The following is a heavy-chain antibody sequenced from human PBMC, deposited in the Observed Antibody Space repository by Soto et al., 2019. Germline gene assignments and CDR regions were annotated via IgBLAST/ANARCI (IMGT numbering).Heavy chain of an antibody. D-gene: IGHD6-19*01. V-gene: IGHV1-18*04. CDR1: GYTFHSYG. CDR2: ISGYNGNT. CDR3: AREISGGWANWFDP. Sequence: QVQLVQSGAEVKKPGASVKVSCKASGYTFHSYGISWVRQAPGQGLGWMRTISGYNGNTNYAQKLQGRVTMTTDTSTSTAYMELRSLRSDDTALYYCAREISGGWANWFDPWGQGTLVTVSS. J-gene: IGHJ5*02.